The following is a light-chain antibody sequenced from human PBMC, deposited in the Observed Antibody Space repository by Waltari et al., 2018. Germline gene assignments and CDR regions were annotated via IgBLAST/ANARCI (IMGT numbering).Light chain of an antibody. CDR1: NIGSKG. Sequence: SYVLTQPPSVSVAPGKTARIACGGNNIGSKGVHWYQQKPGQAPVLVIYYDSDRPSGIPERFSGSNSGNTATLTISRVEAGDEADYYCHVWDRGNGLYVFGPGTKVTVL. V-gene: IGLV3-21*04. CDR3: HVWDRGNGLYV. CDR2: YDS. J-gene: IGLJ1*01.